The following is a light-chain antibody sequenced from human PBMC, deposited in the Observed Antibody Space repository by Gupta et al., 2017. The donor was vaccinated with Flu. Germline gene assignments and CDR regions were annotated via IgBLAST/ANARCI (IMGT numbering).Light chain of an antibody. Sequence: SYELTQPPSVSVSPGQAATIPCSGDELGEKYVCWYQQKPGQSPILVMYKDSKRPSGIPERFSGSSSGNTATLTISGTQAMDEADYYCQAWDYSTASYVFGTGTKVT. V-gene: IGLV3-1*01. CDR3: QAWDYSTASYV. CDR1: ELGEKY. J-gene: IGLJ1*01. CDR2: KDS.